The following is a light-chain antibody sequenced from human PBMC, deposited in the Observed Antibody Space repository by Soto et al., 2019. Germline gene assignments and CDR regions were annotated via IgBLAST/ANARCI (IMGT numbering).Light chain of an antibody. CDR1: SSDVGGYNY. CDR2: DVS. Sequence: QSVLTQPRSVSGSPGQSVTISCTGTSSDVGGYNYVSWYQQHPGKAPKLMIYDVSKRPSGVPDRFSGSKSGNTASLTISGLQAEDEAGYYCCSYAGSYIFYVFGTGTKVTVL. CDR3: CSYAGSYIFYV. J-gene: IGLJ1*01. V-gene: IGLV2-11*01.